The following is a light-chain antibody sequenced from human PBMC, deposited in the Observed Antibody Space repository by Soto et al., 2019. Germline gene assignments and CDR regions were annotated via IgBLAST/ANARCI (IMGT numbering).Light chain of an antibody. CDR1: QSISSY. J-gene: IGKJ4*01. CDR3: QQSYSTLT. V-gene: IGKV1-39*01. CDR2: AAS. Sequence: DIQMTQSPSSLSASVGDRVTITCRASQSISSYLNWYQQKPGKAPQILIYAASSLQSGVPSRFSGSGSGTDFTLTISSLQPEDFATYYCQQSYSTLTFGGGTKVEIK.